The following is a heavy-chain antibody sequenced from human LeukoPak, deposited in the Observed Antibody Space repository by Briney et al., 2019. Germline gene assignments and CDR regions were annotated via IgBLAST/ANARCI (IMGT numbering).Heavy chain of an antibody. V-gene: IGHV3-48*02. D-gene: IGHD2-15*01. CDR2: ISSSGTTM. CDR3: AVEGYCSGGACYTNWFDP. J-gene: IGHJ5*02. Sequence: GGSLRLSCAASGFTFSDYSMNWVCQAPGKGLDWVSYISSSGTTMYYADSVKGRFTISRDNAKNSLYLQMNSLRDEDTAVYYCAVEGYCSGGACYTNWFDPWGQGTLVTVSS. CDR1: GFTFSDYS.